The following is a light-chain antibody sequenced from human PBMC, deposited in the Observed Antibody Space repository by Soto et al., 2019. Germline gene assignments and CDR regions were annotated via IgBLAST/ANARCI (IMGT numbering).Light chain of an antibody. J-gene: IGLJ1*01. CDR3: GTWDNSLSAGV. CDR2: DDD. Sequence: QSVLTQPPSVSAAPGQKVTISCSGSGSNIGNNYVSWYQQLPATAPKLLIYDDDKRPSGIPDRFSGSKSGTSATLDITGLXTGDEADYYCGTWDNSLSAGVFGTGTKVTVL. V-gene: IGLV1-51*01. CDR1: GSNIGNNY.